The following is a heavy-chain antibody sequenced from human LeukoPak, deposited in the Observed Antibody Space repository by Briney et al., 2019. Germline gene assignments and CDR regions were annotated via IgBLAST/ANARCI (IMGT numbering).Heavy chain of an antibody. CDR3: ARVSGPSWFDP. V-gene: IGHV4-59*12. J-gene: IGHJ5*02. Sequence: SETLSLTCTVSGGSISSYYWSWIRQPPGKGLEWIGYIYYSGSTYYNPSLKSRVTISVDTSKNQFSLKLSSVTAADTAVYYCARVSGPSWFDPWGQGTLVTVSS. CDR2: IYYSGST. D-gene: IGHD5-12*01. CDR1: GGSISSYY.